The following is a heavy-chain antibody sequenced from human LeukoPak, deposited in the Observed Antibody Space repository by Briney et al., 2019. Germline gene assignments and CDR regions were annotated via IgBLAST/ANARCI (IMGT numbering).Heavy chain of an antibody. CDR2: ISSSSSYI. Sequence: GGSLILSCAASGFTFSSYSMNWVRQAPGKGLEWVSSISSSSSYIYYADSVKGRFTISRDNAKNSLYLQMNSLRAEDTAVYYCARDQGSGSYNYYYYMDVWGKGTTVTVSS. V-gene: IGHV3-21*01. J-gene: IGHJ6*03. CDR3: ARDQGSGSYNYYYYMDV. D-gene: IGHD3-10*01. CDR1: GFTFSSYS.